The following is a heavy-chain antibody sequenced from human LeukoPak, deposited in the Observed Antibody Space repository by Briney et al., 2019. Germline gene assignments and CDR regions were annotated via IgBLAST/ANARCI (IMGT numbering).Heavy chain of an antibody. Sequence: SETLSLTCAVYGGSFSGYYWSWIRQPPGKGLEWIGEINHSGSTNYNPSLKSRVTISVDTSKNQFSLKLSSVTAADTAVYYCARVGVYSGSYYVDYWGQGTLVTVSS. CDR2: INHSGST. J-gene: IGHJ4*02. CDR3: ARVGVYSGSYYVDY. CDR1: GGSFSGYY. V-gene: IGHV4-34*01. D-gene: IGHD1-26*01.